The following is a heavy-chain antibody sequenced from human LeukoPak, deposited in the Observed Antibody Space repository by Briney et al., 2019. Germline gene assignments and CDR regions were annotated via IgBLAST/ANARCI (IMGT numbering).Heavy chain of an antibody. CDR1: GFSLSTSGVA. Sequence: SGPTLVNPTQTLTLTCTFSGFSLSTSGVAVGWFRQPPGGALEWVALIYWNDGKYYSPSLKSRLTIAKDTSKNQVVLTMTNMDPVDTATFDCARRRSPSNGDWFDPWGQGTLVTVSS. CDR3: ARRRSPSNGDWFDP. J-gene: IGHJ5*02. D-gene: IGHD4-17*01. CDR2: IYWNDGK. V-gene: IGHV2-5*01.